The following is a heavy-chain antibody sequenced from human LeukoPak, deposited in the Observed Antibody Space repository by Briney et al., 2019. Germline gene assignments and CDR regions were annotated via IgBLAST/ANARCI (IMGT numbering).Heavy chain of an antibody. CDR3: ARYRGFGYSYDS. J-gene: IGHJ4*02. D-gene: IGHD1-26*01. Sequence: GSLSLTCAASGFTLGAMSWLRQAPGKGLEWVSTIGDSCGSTYYADSVNGRFTISRDNSKNTLYLQMNSLIAEDSAVYYCARYRGFGYSYDSWGQGALVTVSS. V-gene: IGHV3-23*01. CDR1: GFTLGAM. CDR2: IGDSCGST.